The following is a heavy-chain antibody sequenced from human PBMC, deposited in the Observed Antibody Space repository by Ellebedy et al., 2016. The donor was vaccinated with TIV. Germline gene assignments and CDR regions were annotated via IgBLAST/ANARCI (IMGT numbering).Heavy chain of an antibody. V-gene: IGHV1-46*04. D-gene: IGHD2-8*01. J-gene: IGHJ3*02. Sequence: AASVKVSCKASGYTFTSYYMHWVRQAPGQRLEWMGIINPSGGSTSYAQKLQGRVTMTRDTSTSTVYMELSSLRSEDTAVYYCATDLRYCTNGVCFTRFDAFDIWGQGTMVTVSS. CDR3: ATDLRYCTNGVCFTRFDAFDI. CDR2: INPSGGST. CDR1: GYTFTSYY.